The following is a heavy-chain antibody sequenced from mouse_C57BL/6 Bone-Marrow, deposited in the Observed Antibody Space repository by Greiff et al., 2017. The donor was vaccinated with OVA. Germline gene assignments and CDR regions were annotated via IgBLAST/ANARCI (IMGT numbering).Heavy chain of an antibody. D-gene: IGHD2-4*01. Sequence: EVQVVESGGGLAKPGGSLKLSCAASGFTFSDYGMHWVRQAPEKGLEWVAYISSGSSTIYYADTVKGRFTISRDNAKNTLFLQMTSLRSEDTAMYYCARSDYDYFDHWGQGTTLTVSS. J-gene: IGHJ2*01. CDR3: ARSDYDYFDH. V-gene: IGHV5-17*01. CDR1: GFTFSDYG. CDR2: ISSGSSTI.